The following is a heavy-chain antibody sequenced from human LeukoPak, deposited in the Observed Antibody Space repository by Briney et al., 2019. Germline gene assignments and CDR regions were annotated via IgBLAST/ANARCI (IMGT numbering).Heavy chain of an antibody. CDR2: INPNSGGT. CDR3: ARVDYGDYYYYYMDV. CDR1: GYTFTGYY. V-gene: IGHV1-2*02. J-gene: IGHJ6*03. Sequence: ASVKVSCKASGYTFTGYYMHWVRQAPGQGLEWMGWINPNSGGTNYAQKFQGRVTMARDTSISTAYMELSRLRSDDTAVYYCARVDYGDYYYYYMDVWGKGTTVTVSS. D-gene: IGHD4-17*01.